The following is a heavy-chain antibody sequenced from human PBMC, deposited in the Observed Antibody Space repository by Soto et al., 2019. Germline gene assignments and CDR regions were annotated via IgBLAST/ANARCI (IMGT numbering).Heavy chain of an antibody. CDR2: IDWDDDK. D-gene: IGHD3-22*01. Sequence: VSGPTRVNPTPTLALTCTFAGCSLSTSGMCVSWMSHQPGKALEWLALIDWDDDKYYSTSLKTRLTISKDTSKNQVVLTMTNMDPVDTATYYCPRILRSGSFDYYFDYWGQGTMVTVSS. CDR3: PRILRSGSFDYYFDY. J-gene: IGHJ4*02. V-gene: IGHV2-70*01. CDR1: GCSLSTSGMC.